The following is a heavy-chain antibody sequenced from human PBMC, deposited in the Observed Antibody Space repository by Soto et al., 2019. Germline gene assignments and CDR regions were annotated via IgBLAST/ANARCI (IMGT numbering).Heavy chain of an antibody. J-gene: IGHJ4*02. CDR2: ISAHNGNT. V-gene: IGHV1-18*01. CDR1: GYAFTTYG. Sequence: QVHLVQSGAEVKKPGASVKVSCQGSGYAFTTYGITWVRQAPGQGLEWMGWISAHNGNTNYAQKLQGRVTVTRDTTPSTGYMEVRRLRYDDTAVYYWAGGRYGDYWGQGALVTVSS. CDR3: AGGRYGDY. D-gene: IGHD1-1*01.